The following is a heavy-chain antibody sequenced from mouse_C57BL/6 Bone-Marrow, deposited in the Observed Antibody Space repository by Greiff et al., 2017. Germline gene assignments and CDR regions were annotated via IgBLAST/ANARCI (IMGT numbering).Heavy chain of an antibody. CDR3: ARDYYGSSYWYFDV. CDR1: GFSLTSYG. J-gene: IGHJ1*03. CDR2: IWSGGST. Sequence: VQLQQSGPGLVQPSQSLSITCTVSGFSLTSYGVHWVRQSPGQGLEWVGVIWSGGSTDYNAAFMSRLSITKDNSKSHVFFKMNSLQADDTAIYYCARDYYGSSYWYFDVWGTGTTVTVSS. D-gene: IGHD1-1*01. V-gene: IGHV2-5*01.